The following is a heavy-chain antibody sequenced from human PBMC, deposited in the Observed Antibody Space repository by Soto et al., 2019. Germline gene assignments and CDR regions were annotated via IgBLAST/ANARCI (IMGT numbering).Heavy chain of an antibody. J-gene: IGHJ5*02. CDR2: IKQDGSEK. CDR3: AREVSTQGRHNWFDP. Sequence: GGSLRLSCAASGFTFSSDWMSWVRQAPGKGLEWVANIKQDGSEKYYVDSVKGRFTISRDNAKNSLYLQMNSLRAEDTAVYYCAREVSTQGRHNWFDPWGQGTLVTVSS. CDR1: GFTFSSDW. D-gene: IGHD3-3*02. V-gene: IGHV3-7*01.